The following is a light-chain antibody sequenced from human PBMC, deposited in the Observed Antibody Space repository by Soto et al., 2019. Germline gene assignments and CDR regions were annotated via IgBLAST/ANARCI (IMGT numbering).Light chain of an antibody. CDR1: QSISQS. CDR3: ERGSTWPQ. V-gene: IGKV3-11*01. J-gene: IGKJ4*02. Sequence: EIVLTQSPATLSLSPGERATLSCRASQSISQSLAWYQQRPGQAPRLLIYDASRRATGIPARFSGGGSGTDFTLIISNLEPVDFALEYCERGSTWPQFGGGNMVEIK. CDR2: DAS.